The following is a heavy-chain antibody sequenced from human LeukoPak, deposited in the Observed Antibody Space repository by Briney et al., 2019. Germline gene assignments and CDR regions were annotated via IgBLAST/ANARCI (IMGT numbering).Heavy chain of an antibody. D-gene: IGHD3-10*02. CDR2: IKSKTDGGTT. V-gene: IGHV3-15*01. Sequence: GGSLRLSCAASGFTFSNAWMSWVRQAPGKGLEWVGRIKSKTDGGTTDYAAPVKGRFTISRDDSKNTLYLRMNSLKTEDTAVYYCTTRSATSPCSDFDYWGQGTLVTVSS. CDR3: TTRSATSPCSDFDY. J-gene: IGHJ4*02. CDR1: GFTFSNAW.